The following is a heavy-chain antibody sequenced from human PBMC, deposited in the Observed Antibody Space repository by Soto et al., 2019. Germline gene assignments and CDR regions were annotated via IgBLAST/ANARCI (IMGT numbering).Heavy chain of an antibody. D-gene: IGHD3-10*01. CDR2: IKSKTDAGTI. CDR1: GFTCSNAW. Sequence: PGGALRLSCAASGFTCSNAWMSWVRQAPGKGLEWVGRIKSKTDAGTIDYAAPAKGRFAISRDDSKNTLYLQMNNLETEDTGVYYCTTDLRVRGVSMEVWGQGTTVPVS. V-gene: IGHV3-15*01. J-gene: IGHJ6*02. CDR3: TTDLRVRGVSMEV.